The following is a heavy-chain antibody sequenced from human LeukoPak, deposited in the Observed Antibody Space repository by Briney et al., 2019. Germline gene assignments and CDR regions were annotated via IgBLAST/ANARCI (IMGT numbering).Heavy chain of an antibody. CDR1: GYTFTGYY. D-gene: IGHD2-15*01. V-gene: IGHV1-2*02. CDR2: IDPNSGGT. J-gene: IGHJ3*02. Sequence: ASVKVSCKASGYTFTGYYMHCVRQAPGQGLEWMGWIDPNSGGTNYAQKFQGRVTMTRDTSISTAYMELSRLRSDDTAVYYCARDVVFVGRRLDVGAFDIWGQGTMVTVSS. CDR3: ARDVVFVGRRLDVGAFDI.